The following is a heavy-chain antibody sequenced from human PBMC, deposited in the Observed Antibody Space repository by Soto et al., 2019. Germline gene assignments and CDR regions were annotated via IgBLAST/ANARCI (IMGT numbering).Heavy chain of an antibody. D-gene: IGHD5-18*01. CDR2: ISGSGGST. J-gene: IGHJ4*02. CDR3: ANLEGDTAMVTDY. CDR1: GFTFSSYA. V-gene: IGHV3-23*01. Sequence: EVQLLESGGVLVQPGGSLRLSCAASGFTFSSYAMSWVRQAPGKGLEWVSAISGSGGSTYYADSVKGRFTISRDNSKNTLYLQMNSLRAEDTAGYYCANLEGDTAMVTDYWGPGTLVTVSS.